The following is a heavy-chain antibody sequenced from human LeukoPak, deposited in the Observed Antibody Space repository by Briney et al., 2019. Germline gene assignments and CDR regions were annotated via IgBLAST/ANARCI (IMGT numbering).Heavy chain of an antibody. V-gene: IGHV4-59*01. D-gene: IGHD7-27*01. J-gene: IGHJ5*02. CDR2: IYYTGST. CDR1: GGSISSYY. Sequence: SETLSLTCTVSGGSISSYYWSWIRQPPGMGLEWIGYIYYTGSTNYNPSLKSRVTISVDTSKNQFSLKLSSVTAADTAVYYCALGLNWFDPWGQGTLVTVSS. CDR3: ALGLNWFDP.